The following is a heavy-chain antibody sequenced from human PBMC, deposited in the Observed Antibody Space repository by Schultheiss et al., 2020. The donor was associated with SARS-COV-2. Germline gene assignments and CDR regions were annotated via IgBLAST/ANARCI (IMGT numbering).Heavy chain of an antibody. J-gene: IGHJ5*02. CDR2: IYYSGST. CDR3: AGEWFGEPWGDFDP. V-gene: IGHV4-30-4*01. CDR1: GGSISSGDYY. Sequence: LRLSCTVAGGSISSGDYYWSWIRQPPGKGLAWIGYIYYSGSTQYNPSLKSRVIISVDKSKNQFSLKLSSVTAADTAVYYCAGEWFGEPWGDFDPWGQGTLVTVSS. D-gene: IGHD3-10*01.